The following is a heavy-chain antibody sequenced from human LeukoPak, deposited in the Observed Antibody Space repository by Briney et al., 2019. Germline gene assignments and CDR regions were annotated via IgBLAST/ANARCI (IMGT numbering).Heavy chain of an antibody. CDR3: AKGLYYYDSSALGH. Sequence: GGSLRLSCAASGFTFSSYAMSWVRQAPGKGLEWVSAISGSGGSTYYADSVKGRFTISRDNSKNTLYLQMNSLRAEDTAVYYCAKGLYYYDSSALGHWGQGTLVTVSS. V-gene: IGHV3-23*01. CDR1: GFTFSSYA. D-gene: IGHD3-22*01. CDR2: ISGSGGST. J-gene: IGHJ4*02.